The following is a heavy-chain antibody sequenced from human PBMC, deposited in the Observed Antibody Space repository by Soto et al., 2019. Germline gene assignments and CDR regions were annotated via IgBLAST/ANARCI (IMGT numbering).Heavy chain of an antibody. J-gene: IGHJ3*02. CDR3: ARRGEVPFGPAAFDI. CDR1: GGSISTGGFY. CDR2: IYHSGST. V-gene: IGHV4-30-2*06. D-gene: IGHD2-2*01. Sequence: SETLSLTCIVSGGSISTGGFYWSWIRQFPGKGLEWIGEIYHSGSTNYNPSLKSRVTISVDKSKNQFSLKLSSVTAADTAVYYCARRGEVPFGPAAFDIWGQGTMVTVSS.